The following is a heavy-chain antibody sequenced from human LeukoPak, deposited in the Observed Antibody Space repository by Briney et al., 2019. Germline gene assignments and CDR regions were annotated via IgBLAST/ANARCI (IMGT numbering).Heavy chain of an antibody. CDR2: IYSGGST. J-gene: IGHJ6*04. D-gene: IGHD4-17*01. CDR1: KFTVRSNH. Sequence: PGGSLKLPCAASKFTVRSNHMSWARPPPGKGLEWVPVIYSGGSTNYTDSVKGRFTISRDNSKNTLYLQMNSRRAEDTAVYYCARDYGDSDFYYYGMDVWGKGTTVTVSS. CDR3: ARDYGDSDFYYYGMDV. V-gene: IGHV3-53*01.